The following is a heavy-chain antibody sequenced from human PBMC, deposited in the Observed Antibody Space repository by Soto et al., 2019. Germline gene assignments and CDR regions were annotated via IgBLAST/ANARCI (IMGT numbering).Heavy chain of an antibody. V-gene: IGHV3-23*01. Sequence: GGSLRLSCAASGFTFSSYAMSWVRQAPGKGLEWVSAISGSGGSTYYADSVKGRFTISRDNSKNTLYLQMNSLRAEDTAVYYCAKDSEGNYHYGMDVWGQGTTVTVSS. D-gene: IGHD3-10*01. CDR2: ISGSGGST. J-gene: IGHJ6*02. CDR1: GFTFSSYA. CDR3: AKDSEGNYHYGMDV.